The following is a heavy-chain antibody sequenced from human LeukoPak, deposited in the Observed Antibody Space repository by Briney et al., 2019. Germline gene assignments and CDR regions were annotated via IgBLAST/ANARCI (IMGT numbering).Heavy chain of an antibody. J-gene: IGHJ4*02. CDR2: IYYSGST. CDR3: ARLLDDILTGYYRPFYFDY. CDR1: GGSISSSSYY. D-gene: IGHD3-9*01. V-gene: IGHV4-39*01. Sequence: SETLSLTCTVSGGSISSSSYYWGWIRQPPGKGLEWIGSIYYSGSTYYNPSLKSRVTISVDTSKNQFSLKLSSVTAADTAAYYCARLLDDILTGYYRPFYFDYWGQGTLVTVSS.